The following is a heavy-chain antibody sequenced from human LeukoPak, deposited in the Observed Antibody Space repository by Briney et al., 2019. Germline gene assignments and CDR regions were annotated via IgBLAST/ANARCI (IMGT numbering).Heavy chain of an antibody. Sequence: SETLSLTCTVSGGSISRNNYYWDWIRQPPGRGLEYIGSIYYSGSTYYTPSLKSRVTISVDTSKNQFSLKLSSVTATDTAVYYCARHRGSSSNFDYWGQGTLVTVSS. CDR3: ARHRGSSSNFDY. J-gene: IGHJ4*02. D-gene: IGHD6-6*01. CDR2: IYYSGST. CDR1: GGSISRNNYY. V-gene: IGHV4-39*01.